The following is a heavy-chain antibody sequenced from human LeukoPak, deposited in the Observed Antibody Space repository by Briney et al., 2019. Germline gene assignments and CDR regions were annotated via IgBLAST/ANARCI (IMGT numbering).Heavy chain of an antibody. CDR1: GFKFSSYI. D-gene: IGHD3-10*01. CDR2: ISSTSSYI. V-gene: IGHV3-21*01. CDR3: ARDQRYYGSGSYYS. J-gene: IGHJ4*02. Sequence: PGGSLRLSCATSGFKFSSYIMNWVRQAPGKGLEWVSSISSTSSYIYYADSVKGRFTVSRDNAKNSLYLQMNSLRAEDTAVYYCARDQRYYGSGSYYSWGQGTLVTVSS.